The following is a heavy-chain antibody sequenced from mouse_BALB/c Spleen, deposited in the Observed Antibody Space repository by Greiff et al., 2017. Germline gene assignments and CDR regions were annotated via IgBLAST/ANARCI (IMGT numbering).Heavy chain of an antibody. CDR1: GFTFSSYY. CDR3: ARHGGNGGFAY. CDR2: INSNGGST. V-gene: IGHV5-6-2*01. Sequence: EVQRVESGGGLVKLGGSLKLSCAASGFTFSSYYMSWVRQTPEKRLELVAAINSNGGSTYYPDTVKGRFTISRDNAKNTLYLQMSSLKSEDTAFYYCARHGGNGGFAYWGQGTLVTVSA. D-gene: IGHD2-1*01. J-gene: IGHJ3*01.